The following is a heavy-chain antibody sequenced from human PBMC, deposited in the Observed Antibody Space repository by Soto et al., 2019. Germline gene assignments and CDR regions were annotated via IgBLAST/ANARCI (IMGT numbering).Heavy chain of an antibody. CDR1: GFTLSSYW. Sequence: PGGSLRLSCAASGFTLSSYWMSWVRQAPGKGLEWVANIKQDGSQKYYVDSVKGRFTISRDNAKNSLYLQMNSLRAEDTAVYYCARVLAYPSYYFDYWGQGTLVTVSS. D-gene: IGHD2-15*01. V-gene: IGHV3-7*03. CDR2: IKQDGSQK. J-gene: IGHJ4*02. CDR3: ARVLAYPSYYFDY.